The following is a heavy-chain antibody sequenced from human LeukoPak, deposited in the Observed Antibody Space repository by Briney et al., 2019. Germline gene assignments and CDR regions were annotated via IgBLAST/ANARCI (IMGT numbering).Heavy chain of an antibody. V-gene: IGHV3-7*01. CDR1: GFTFSSYW. CDR3: AAGAFGGFDY. J-gene: IGHJ4*02. D-gene: IGHD3-16*01. Sequence: GGSLRLSCAASGFTFSSYWMNWARQAPGKGLEWVASINHNGNVNYYVDSVKGRFTISRDNAKNSLYLQMNSLRDEDTAVYYCAAGAFGGFDYWGQGTLVTVSS. CDR2: INHNGNVN.